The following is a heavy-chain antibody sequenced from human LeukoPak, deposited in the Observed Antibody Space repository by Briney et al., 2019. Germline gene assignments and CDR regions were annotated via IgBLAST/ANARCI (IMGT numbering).Heavy chain of an antibody. V-gene: IGHV3-23*01. CDR1: GFTFSSYA. CDR3: ARERSDILTGYNDAFDI. CDR2: ISGSGGST. J-gene: IGHJ3*02. Sequence: GGSLRLSCAASGFTFSSYAMSWVRQAPGKGLEWVSAISGSGGSTYYADSVKGRFTISRDNSKNTLYLQMNSLRAEDTAVYYCARERSDILTGYNDAFDIWGQGTMVSVSS. D-gene: IGHD3-9*01.